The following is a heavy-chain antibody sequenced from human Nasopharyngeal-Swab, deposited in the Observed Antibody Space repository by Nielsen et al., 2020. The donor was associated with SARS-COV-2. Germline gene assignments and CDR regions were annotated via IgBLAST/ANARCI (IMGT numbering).Heavy chain of an antibody. J-gene: IGHJ1*01. CDR1: GYTFTGYY. V-gene: IGHV1-2*02. CDR2: INPNSGGT. D-gene: IGHD3-10*01. Sequence: SVKVSCKASGYTFTGYYMHWVRQAPGQGLVWMGWINPNSGGTNYAQKFQGRVTMTRDTSISTAYMELSRLRSDDTAVYYCARWTRPGGSYYFEEYFQHWGQGTLVTVSS. CDR3: ARWTRPGGSYYFEEYFQH.